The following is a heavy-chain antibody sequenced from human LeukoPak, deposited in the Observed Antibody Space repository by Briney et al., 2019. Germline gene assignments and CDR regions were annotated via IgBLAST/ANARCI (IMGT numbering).Heavy chain of an antibody. Sequence: GGSLRLSCAASGFTFSSYGMHWFRQAPGKGLKWVAFIRYDGSNKYYADSVKGRFTISRDNSKNTLYLQMNSLRAEDTAVYYCAKDWVNYGGNSDYWGQGTLVTVSS. J-gene: IGHJ4*02. CDR2: IRYDGSNK. D-gene: IGHD4-23*01. V-gene: IGHV3-30*02. CDR1: GFTFSSYG. CDR3: AKDWVNYGGNSDY.